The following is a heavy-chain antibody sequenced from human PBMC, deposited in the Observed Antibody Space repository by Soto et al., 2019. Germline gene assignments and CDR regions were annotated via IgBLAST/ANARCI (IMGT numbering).Heavy chain of an antibody. V-gene: IGHV3-74*01. CDR3: TRDRPEAHYDYHPIFDH. Sequence: EVQLVESGGGFLQPGGSLRLSCAASGFTFSGYWMHWVRQAPGKGLIWVARSNSDGSGINYADSVKGRFTISRDNVKNIPFLQMNSLRVDDSAVYYCTRDRPEAHYDYHPIFDHWGQGTLVTVSS. CDR1: GFTFSGYW. CDR2: SNSDGSGI. J-gene: IGHJ4*02. D-gene: IGHD5-12*01.